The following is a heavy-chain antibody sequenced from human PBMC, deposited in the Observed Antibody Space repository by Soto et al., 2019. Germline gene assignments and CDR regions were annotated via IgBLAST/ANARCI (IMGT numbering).Heavy chain of an antibody. J-gene: IGHJ6*02. Sequence: GGSLRLSCAASGFTLSSYGMHWVRQAPGKGLEWVAVISYDGSNKYYADSVKGRFTISRDNSKNTLYLQMNNLRAEDTAVYYCAKDLKGHDDRSGYYLDFYYGMDVWGQGTTVTVSS. V-gene: IGHV3-30*18. D-gene: IGHD3-22*01. CDR2: ISYDGSNK. CDR1: GFTLSSYG. CDR3: AKDLKGHDDRSGYYLDFYYGMDV.